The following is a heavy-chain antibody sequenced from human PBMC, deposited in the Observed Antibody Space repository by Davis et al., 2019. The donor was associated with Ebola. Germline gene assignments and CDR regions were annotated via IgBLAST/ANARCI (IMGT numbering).Heavy chain of an antibody. D-gene: IGHD3-3*01. V-gene: IGHV3-30-3*01. J-gene: IGHJ4*02. CDR1: GFTFSRYA. Sequence: PGGSLRLSCAASGFTFSRYAMHWVRQAPGKGLEWVAVLSYDGSNKYYADSVKGRFTISRDNSKNTLYLQMNSLRAEDTAVYYCARTFNYDFWSAYYYWGQGTLVTVSS. CDR2: LSYDGSNK. CDR3: ARTFNYDFWSAYYY.